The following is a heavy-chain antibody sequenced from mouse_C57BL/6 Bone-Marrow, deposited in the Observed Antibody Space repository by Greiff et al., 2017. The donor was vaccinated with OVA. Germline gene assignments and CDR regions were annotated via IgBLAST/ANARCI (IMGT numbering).Heavy chain of an antibody. Sequence: VQLQQPGAELVKPGASVKLSCKASGYTFTSYWMQWVKQRPGQGLEWIGEIDPSDSYTNYNQKFKGKATLTVDTSSSTAYMQLSSLTSEDSAVYYCARYHGSSYGYFDYWGQGTTLTVSS. CDR3: ARYHGSSYGYFDY. CDR1: GYTFTSYW. CDR2: IDPSDSYT. V-gene: IGHV1-50*01. J-gene: IGHJ2*01. D-gene: IGHD1-1*01.